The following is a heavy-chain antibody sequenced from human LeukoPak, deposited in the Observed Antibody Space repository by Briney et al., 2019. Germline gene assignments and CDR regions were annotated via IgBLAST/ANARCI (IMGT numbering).Heavy chain of an antibody. V-gene: IGHV4-59*08. Sequence: SETLSLTCTVSGGSISSYYWSWIRQPPGKGLEWIGYIYYSGSTNYNPSLKSRVTISVDTSKNQFSLKLCSVSAADTAVYYCVRRRRDMGAFDYWGQGTLVAVSS. CDR3: VRRRRDMGAFDY. D-gene: IGHD1-26*01. CDR1: GGSISSYY. CDR2: IYYSGST. J-gene: IGHJ4*02.